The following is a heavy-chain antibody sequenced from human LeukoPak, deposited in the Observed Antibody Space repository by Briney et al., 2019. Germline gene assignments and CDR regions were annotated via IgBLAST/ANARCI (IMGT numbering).Heavy chain of an antibody. CDR3: AKSYFDYSTYYSYYLDL. V-gene: IGHV4-4*09. D-gene: IGHD4-11*01. CDR1: GGFISGGY. Sequence: KSSETLSLTCTVSGGFISGGYWSWVRQPPGRGLEWLGYVYTSGSTNYNPSLKSRVTISVDTSKSQFALKLSSVTAADTAVYYCAKSYFDYSTYYSYYLDLWGQGALVSVSS. CDR2: VYTSGST. J-gene: IGHJ4*02.